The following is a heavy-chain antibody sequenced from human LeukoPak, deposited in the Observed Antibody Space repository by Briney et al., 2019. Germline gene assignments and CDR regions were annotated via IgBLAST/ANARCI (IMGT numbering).Heavy chain of an antibody. V-gene: IGHV1-18*01. D-gene: IGHD3-22*01. CDR2: ISAYNGNT. CDR3: ARVQYYDSSGYYISDY. J-gene: IGHJ4*02. CDR1: GYTFTSYG. Sequence: ASVKVSCKASGYTFTSYGISWVRQAPGQGLEWMGWISAYNGNTNYAQKLQGRVTMTTDTSTSTAYVELRSLRSDDTAVYYCARVQYYDSSGYYISDYWGQGTLVTVSS.